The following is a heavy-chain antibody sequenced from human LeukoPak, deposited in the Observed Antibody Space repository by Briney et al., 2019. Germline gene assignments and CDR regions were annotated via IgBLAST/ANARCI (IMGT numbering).Heavy chain of an antibody. J-gene: IGHJ4*02. Sequence: GGSLRLSCAASGFSFSDYGMNWVRRAPGKGLEWLSYVKSGNYDIQYADSVTGRFTVSRDSATNSLYLQMNDLKAEDTAVYYCARDSDWAFDYWGQGSLVTVSS. CDR1: GFSFSDYG. V-gene: IGHV3-48*01. CDR2: VKSGNYDI. CDR3: ARDSDWAFDY. D-gene: IGHD3-9*01.